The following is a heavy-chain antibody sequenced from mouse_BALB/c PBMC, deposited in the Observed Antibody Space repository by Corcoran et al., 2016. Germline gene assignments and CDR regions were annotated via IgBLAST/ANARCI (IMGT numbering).Heavy chain of an antibody. CDR1: GYTFSNYG. Sequence: QIQLVQSGPKLKKPGATVKISCKASGYTFSNYGMNWVKQAPGKGLKWMGWINTYTGEPTYADDFKGRFAFSLVTSASTAYLQISNLKNEDAATYFCAIEPFAVDYWGQGTSVTVSS. D-gene: IGHD6-1*01. V-gene: IGHV9-3-1*01. CDR2: INTYTGEP. CDR3: AIEPFAVDY. J-gene: IGHJ4*01.